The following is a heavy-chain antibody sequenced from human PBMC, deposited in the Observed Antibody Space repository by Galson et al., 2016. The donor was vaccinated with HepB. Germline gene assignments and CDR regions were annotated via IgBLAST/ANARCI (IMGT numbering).Heavy chain of an antibody. J-gene: IGHJ4*02. CDR2: IKQDGSEK. D-gene: IGHD6-13*01. Sequence: SLRLSCAVSGFTFSSYWMSWVRPGPGKGLEWVAIIKQDGSEKYYVDSVKGRFTISRDNAKKSLYLQMNSLRAEDTAVYYCARVGIGSSWYFDYWGQGTLVTVSS. CDR1: GFTFSSYW. CDR3: ARVGIGSSWYFDY. V-gene: IGHV3-7*01.